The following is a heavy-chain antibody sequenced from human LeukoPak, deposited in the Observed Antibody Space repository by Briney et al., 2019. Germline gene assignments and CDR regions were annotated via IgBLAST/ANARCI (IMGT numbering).Heavy chain of an antibody. V-gene: IGHV1-18*01. CDR3: ARSGPTPMLPYFYYYMDV. D-gene: IGHD3-16*01. CDR2: ISAYNGNT. J-gene: IGHJ6*03. Sequence: ASVKVSCKASGYTFTSYGISWVRQAPGQGLEWMGWISAYNGNTNYAQKLQGRVTMTTDTSTSTAYMELRSLRSDDTAVYYCARSGPTPMLPYFYYYMDVWGKGTTVTVSS. CDR1: GYTFTSYG.